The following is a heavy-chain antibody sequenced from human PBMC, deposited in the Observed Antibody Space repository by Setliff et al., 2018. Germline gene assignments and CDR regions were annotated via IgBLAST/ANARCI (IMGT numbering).Heavy chain of an antibody. CDR1: GFTFSSHW. Sequence: GSLRLSCAASGFTFSSHWMHWVRQVPGKGLAWVSQINPDATTTYYADSVKGRFTISRDNAKTTLYLQMNSLRVEDTAVYFCARDPRDGSSSPMADYWGQGTLVTVSS. V-gene: IGHV3-74*01. D-gene: IGHD3-10*01. J-gene: IGHJ4*02. CDR3: ARDPRDGSSSPMADY. CDR2: INPDATTT.